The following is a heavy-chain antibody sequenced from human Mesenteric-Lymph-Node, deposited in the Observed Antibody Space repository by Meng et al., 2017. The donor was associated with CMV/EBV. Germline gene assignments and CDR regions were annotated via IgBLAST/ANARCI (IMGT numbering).Heavy chain of an antibody. D-gene: IGHD6-19*01. J-gene: IGHJ5*02. CDR2: IYPGDSDT. V-gene: IGHV5-51*01. CDR1: GYSSSTYW. Sequence: GESLKISCQGSGYSSSTYWIGWVRPMPGKGLEWMGVIYPGDSDTRYSPTFQGQVTISADKSTSTAYLEWRYLKASDTATYYCARQEAGWALHPIKWFDPWGQGTLVTVSS. CDR3: ARQEAGWALHPIKWFDP.